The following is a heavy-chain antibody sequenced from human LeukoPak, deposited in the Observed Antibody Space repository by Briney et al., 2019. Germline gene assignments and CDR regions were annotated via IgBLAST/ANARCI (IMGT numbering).Heavy chain of an antibody. Sequence: PSETLSLTCTLHGGSISSYFWSWIRQPPGKGLEWIGYIYYTGSTNYNPSLKSRVTISVDTSKNQFSLRLSSVTAADTAVYYCAREVGRLSDAFDIWGQGTMVTVSS. CDR1: GGSISSYF. CDR2: IYYTGST. CDR3: AREVGRLSDAFDI. V-gene: IGHV4-59*01. D-gene: IGHD2-15*01. J-gene: IGHJ3*02.